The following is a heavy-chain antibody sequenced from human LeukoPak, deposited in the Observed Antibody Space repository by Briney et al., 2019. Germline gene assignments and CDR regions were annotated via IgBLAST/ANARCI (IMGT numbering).Heavy chain of an antibody. J-gene: IGHJ3*02. D-gene: IGHD4-17*01. Sequence: EASVKVSCKASGGTFSSYAISWVRQAPGQGLEWMGIINPSGGSTSYAQKFQGRVTMTRDTSTSTVYMELSSLRSEDTAVYYCARDRRDDYGDYGDDAFDIWGQGTMVTVSS. V-gene: IGHV1-46*01. CDR3: ARDRRDDYGDYGDDAFDI. CDR1: GGTFSSYA. CDR2: INPSGGST.